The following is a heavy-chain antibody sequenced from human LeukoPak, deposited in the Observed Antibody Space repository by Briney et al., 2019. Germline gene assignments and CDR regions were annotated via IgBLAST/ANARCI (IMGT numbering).Heavy chain of an antibody. CDR2: VYYSGTT. J-gene: IGHJ4*02. V-gene: IGHV4-59*01. CDR3: TRDRWLDY. D-gene: IGHD3-10*01. CDR1: GASISSYY. Sequence: SETLSLTCTVSGASISSYYWSWIRQPPGKGLEWIGYVYYSGTTNYNPSPQSRVTMSVDTSKNQFSLKLTSVTAADTAVYYCTRDRWLDYWGQGVLVTVSS.